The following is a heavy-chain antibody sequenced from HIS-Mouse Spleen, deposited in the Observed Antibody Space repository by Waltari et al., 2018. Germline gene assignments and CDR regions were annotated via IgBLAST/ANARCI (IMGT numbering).Heavy chain of an antibody. D-gene: IGHD6-13*01. J-gene: IGHJ2*01. CDR2: IYYSGST. CDR3: AREIPYSSSWYDWYFDL. CDR1: GGSTSSTTYY. V-gene: IGHV4-39*07. Sequence: QLQLHESRPGLVKPSKTLSPPCRVSGGSTSSTTYYWGWIRQPPGKGLEWIGSIYYSGSTYYNPSLKSRVTISVDTSKNQFSLKLSSVTAADTAVYYCAREIPYSSSWYDWYFDLWGRGTLVTVSS.